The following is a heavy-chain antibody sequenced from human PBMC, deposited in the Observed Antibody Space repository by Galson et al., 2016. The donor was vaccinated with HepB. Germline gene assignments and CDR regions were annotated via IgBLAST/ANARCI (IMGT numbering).Heavy chain of an antibody. Sequence: SLRLSCAMSGLTFSKYAMQWVRQAPGKGLEWVAVISDYGTNINYADSVKGRFTISGDNSDETLFLQMHSLKTEDTATYYCSTWGFTLGIDHWGRGIQVTVSS. CDR3: STWGFTLGIDH. V-gene: IGHV3-30-3*02. D-gene: IGHD3-16*01. J-gene: IGHJ4*02. CDR2: ISDYGTNI. CDR1: GLTFSKYA.